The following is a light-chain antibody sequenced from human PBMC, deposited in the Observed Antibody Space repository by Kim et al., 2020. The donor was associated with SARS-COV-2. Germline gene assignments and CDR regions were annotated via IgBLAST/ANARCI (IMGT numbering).Light chain of an antibody. CDR3: QTADSSGSWV. J-gene: IGLJ3*02. CDR1: AFPKQY. CDR2: EDS. Sequence: SYELTQPPSVSVSPGQTARITCSGDAFPKQYAYWYQQKPGQAPVLVIYEDSERPSGIPERVSGSSSGSTVTLSISGVQAEDESDYYCQTADSSGSWVFGG. V-gene: IGLV3-25*03.